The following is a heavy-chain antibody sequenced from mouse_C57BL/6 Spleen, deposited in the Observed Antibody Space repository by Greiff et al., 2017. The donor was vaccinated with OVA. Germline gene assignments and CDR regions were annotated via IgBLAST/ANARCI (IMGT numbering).Heavy chain of an antibody. J-gene: IGHJ3*01. CDR3: TRGSHWAFAY. CDR1: GFTFSDAW. CDR2: IRNKANNHAT. Sequence: EVQGVESGGGLVQPGGSMKLSCAASGFTFSDAWMDWVRQSPEKGLEWVAEIRNKANNHATYYAESVKGRFTISRDDSKSSVYLQMNSLRAEDTGIYYCTRGSHWAFAYWGQGTLVTVSA. V-gene: IGHV6-6*01. D-gene: IGHD4-1*01.